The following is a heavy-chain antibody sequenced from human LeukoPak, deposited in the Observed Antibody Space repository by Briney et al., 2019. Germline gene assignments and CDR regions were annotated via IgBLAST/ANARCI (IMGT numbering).Heavy chain of an antibody. J-gene: IGHJ4*02. V-gene: IGHV4-39*02. CDR1: GDSISTSSSY. Sequence: SETLSLTCSVSGDSISTSSSYWGWIRQPPGKGLEWIGSIYYSGSTYYNTSLKSRVSISVDTSKNQFSLKLSSVTAADTAVYYCARDGDLFYFDYWGQGTLVTVSS. CDR3: ARDGDLFYFDY. CDR2: IYYSGST.